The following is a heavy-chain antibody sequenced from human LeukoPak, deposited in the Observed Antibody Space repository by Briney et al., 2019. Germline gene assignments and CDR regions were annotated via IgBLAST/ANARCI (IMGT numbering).Heavy chain of an antibody. CDR2: ISGSGSTI. CDR1: RFGFSSYE. V-gene: IGHV3-48*03. Sequence: GGSLRLSCSASRFGFSSYEMDWVRQAPGKGLEWVSYISGSGSTIYYSDSVKGRFTISRDNAKNSLYLQMNSLRDADTAVYYAVGQYGFDIWGQGTMVTVS. J-gene: IGHJ3*02. CDR3: VGQYGFDI.